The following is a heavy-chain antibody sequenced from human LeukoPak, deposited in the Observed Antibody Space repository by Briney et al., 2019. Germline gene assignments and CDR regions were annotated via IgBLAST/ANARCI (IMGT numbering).Heavy chain of an antibody. CDR3: ASHDIVVVPGSFDIGSFFDY. D-gene: IGHD2-2*01. CDR2: FYYSGST. J-gene: IGHJ4*02. Sequence: SETLSLTCTVSGRSISISRYQWGWVRQPPGRGLERSGSFYYSGSTYNNPSLKSRVTISVDTYKSYFSLKVSSVTAADTDVYYCASHDIVVVPGSFDIGSFFDYWGQGTLVTVSS. CDR1: GRSISISRYQ. V-gene: IGHV4-39*02.